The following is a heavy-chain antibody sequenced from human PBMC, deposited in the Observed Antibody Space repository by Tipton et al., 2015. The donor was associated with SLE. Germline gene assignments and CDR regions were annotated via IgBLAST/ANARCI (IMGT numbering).Heavy chain of an antibody. CDR1: GFIFNNYG. J-gene: IGHJ3*01. CDR3: AHLPAATNTLPGFDV. V-gene: IGHV3-33*03. Sequence: SLRLSCAGSGFIFNNYGMNWVRQAPGKGLEWVAVIWFDGSNKYYAESVRGRFAVSRDNSKNTLYLQMNSLRPEDTALYYCAHLPAATNTLPGFDVWGQGTMVTVSS. D-gene: IGHD6-13*01. CDR2: IWFDGSNK.